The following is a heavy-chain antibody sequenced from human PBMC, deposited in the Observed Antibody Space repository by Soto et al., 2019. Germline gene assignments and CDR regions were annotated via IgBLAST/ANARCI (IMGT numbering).Heavy chain of an antibody. D-gene: IGHD1-26*01. V-gene: IGHV1-8*01. J-gene: IGHJ6*02. CDR2: MNPNRGNT. Sequence: QVQLVQSGAEVKKPGASVKVSCKASGYTFTSYDITWVRQATGQGLEWMGWMNPNRGNTGYAQKVQRRLTMTRNTSISTAYMELSTLRSEDTAVYYCARGRGIYGMEVWGQWTTVTVSS. CDR3: ARGRGIYGMEV. CDR1: GYTFTSYD.